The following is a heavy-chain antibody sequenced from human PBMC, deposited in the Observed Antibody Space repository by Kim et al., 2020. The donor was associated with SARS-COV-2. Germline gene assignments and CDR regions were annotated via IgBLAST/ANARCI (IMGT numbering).Heavy chain of an antibody. J-gene: IGHJ4*02. CDR3: TTDRRPPPPLAWNTPFF. CDR2: IKSKTDGGTT. Sequence: GGSLRLSCAASGFTFSNAWMSWVRQAPGKGLEWVGRIKSKTDGGTTDYAAPVKGRFTISRDDSKNTLYLQMNSLKTEDTAVYYCTTDRRPPPPLAWNTPFFWGQGTLVTVSS. D-gene: IGHD1-1*01. CDR1: GFTFSNAW. V-gene: IGHV3-15*01.